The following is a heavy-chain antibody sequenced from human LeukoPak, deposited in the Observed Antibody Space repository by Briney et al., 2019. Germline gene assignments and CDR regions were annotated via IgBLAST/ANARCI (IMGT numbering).Heavy chain of an antibody. D-gene: IGHD6-19*01. CDR2: ISPYNSNT. CDR1: GYTFTSYG. J-gene: IGHJ4*02. CDR3: ARDLKRGYSSGRYSWGTGSSNDF. Sequence: GASVKVSCKASGYTFTSYGISWVRQAPGQGLEWMGWISPYNSNTYYAQNLQGRVNMTTDTSTGTTYMELRSLRSDDTAVYYCARDLKRGYSSGRYSWGTGSSNDFWGQGTLVTVSS. V-gene: IGHV1-18*01.